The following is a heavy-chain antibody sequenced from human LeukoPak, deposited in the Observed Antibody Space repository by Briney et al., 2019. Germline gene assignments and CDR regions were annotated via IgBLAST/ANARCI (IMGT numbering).Heavy chain of an antibody. D-gene: IGHD5-18*01. J-gene: IGHJ4*02. V-gene: IGHV3-64*01. CDR2: ISSNGATT. CDR1: GFTFSSYA. Sequence: GGSLRLSCAASGFTFSSYAMYWVRQAPGKRLEYVSGISSNGATTYYANSVKGRFTISRDNSKNTLYLQMGSLRAEDMAVYYCARRGYNYGFDYWGQGTLVTVSS. CDR3: ARRGYNYGFDY.